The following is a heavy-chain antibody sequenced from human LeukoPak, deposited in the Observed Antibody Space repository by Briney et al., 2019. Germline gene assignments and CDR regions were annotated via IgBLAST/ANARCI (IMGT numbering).Heavy chain of an antibody. J-gene: IGHJ4*02. CDR3: ARDMGSSGYYADC. V-gene: IGHV3-30-3*01. CDR2: ISYDGSNK. D-gene: IGHD3-22*01. Sequence: GGSLRLSCAASGFTFSSYAMHWVRQAPGKGLEWVAVISYDGSNKYYADSVKGRFTISRDSSKNTLYLQLNSLRAEDTAVYYCARDMGSSGYYADCWGQGTLVTVSS. CDR1: GFTFSSYA.